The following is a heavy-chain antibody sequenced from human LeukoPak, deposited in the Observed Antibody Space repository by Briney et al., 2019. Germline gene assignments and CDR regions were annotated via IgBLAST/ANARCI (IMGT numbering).Heavy chain of an antibody. CDR2: INQDGSEK. Sequence: GGSLRLSCAASGFTFSSYWMSWVRQAPGKGLEWVADINQDGSEKYYVDSVKGRFTISRDNAKNSLYLQMNSLRAEDTAVYYCARDGTHSRITGTTFGYWGQGTLVTVSS. CDR1: GFTFSSYW. V-gene: IGHV3-7*01. CDR3: ARDGTHSRITGTTFGY. J-gene: IGHJ4*02. D-gene: IGHD1-7*01.